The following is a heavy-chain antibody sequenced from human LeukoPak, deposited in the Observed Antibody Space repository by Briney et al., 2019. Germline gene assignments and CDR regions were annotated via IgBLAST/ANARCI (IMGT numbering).Heavy chain of an antibody. J-gene: IGHJ4*02. D-gene: IGHD1-1*01. CDR3: ARGLIVAGRTQLPPDF. Sequence: SGGSLTLSCAPSGLTFSGYEMNWVRQAPGKALEWLSYINGSGSTTCYADSVRGRFTISRDNAKKSLFLQMSRLRAEDTAVYYCARGLIVAGRTQLPPDFWGQGTLVTVSS. CDR2: INGSGSTT. V-gene: IGHV3-48*03. CDR1: GLTFSGYE.